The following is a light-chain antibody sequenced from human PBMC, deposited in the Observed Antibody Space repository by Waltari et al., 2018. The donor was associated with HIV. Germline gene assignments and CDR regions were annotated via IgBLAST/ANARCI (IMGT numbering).Light chain of an antibody. CDR2: AAS. V-gene: IGKV1-39*01. CDR1: QSISTY. J-gene: IGKJ3*01. CDR3: QQSYSNTFT. Sequence: DILMTQSPSSLSASVGDRVTITCRASQSISTYLNWYQQKPGKAPRLLIYAASRLQSGVPSRFSGSGSGTDFTLTIGSLQPEDFATYYCQQSYSNTFTFGPGTKVDIK.